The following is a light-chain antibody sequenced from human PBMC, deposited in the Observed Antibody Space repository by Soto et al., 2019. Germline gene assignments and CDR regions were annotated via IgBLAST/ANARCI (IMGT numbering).Light chain of an antibody. CDR2: GAS. Sequence: EIVMTQSPATLSVSPGERATLSCRASQSVSSKLVWYQQKPGQAPRLLFYGASNRATGIPDRFSGSGSGTDFTLTITRLEPEDFAVYYCQQYGSSPRTFGHGTKVDIK. V-gene: IGKV3-20*01. CDR3: QQYGSSPRT. J-gene: IGKJ1*01. CDR1: QSVSSK.